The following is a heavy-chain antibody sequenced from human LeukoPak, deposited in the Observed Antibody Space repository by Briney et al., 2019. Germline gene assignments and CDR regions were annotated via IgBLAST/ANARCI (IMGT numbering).Heavy chain of an antibody. CDR2: INPNSGGT. V-gene: IGHV1-2*04. J-gene: IGHJ6*02. CDR1: GYTFTGYY. CDR3: ARSEPYYYYGMDV. Sequence: ASVKVSCKASGYTFTGYYMHWVRQAPGQGLEWMGWINPNSGGTNYAQKFQGWVTMTRDTSISTAYMELSRLRSDDTAVYYCARSEPYYYYGMDVWGQGTTATVSS.